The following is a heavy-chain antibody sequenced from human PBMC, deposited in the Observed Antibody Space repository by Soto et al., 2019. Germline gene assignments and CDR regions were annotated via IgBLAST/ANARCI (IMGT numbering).Heavy chain of an antibody. Sequence: EMQLVQSGAEVKKPGESLRISCKGFGYTFHDYWIGWVRQMPGKGLEWMGIIYPGGSESRFSPSFQGQVSISADTSISTAYLQWSTLKASDTAIYYCARFSNAPAFYGLGLKFAHFDLWGRGTLVTVSS. J-gene: IGHJ2*01. V-gene: IGHV5-51*01. CDR2: IYPGGSES. CDR3: ARFSNAPAFYGLGLKFAHFDL. D-gene: IGHD3-10*01. CDR1: GYTFHDYW.